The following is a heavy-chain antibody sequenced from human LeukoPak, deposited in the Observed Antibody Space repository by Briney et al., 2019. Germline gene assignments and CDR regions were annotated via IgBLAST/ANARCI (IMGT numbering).Heavy chain of an antibody. CDR3: AKVLSYYDSSGYHYRYFQH. D-gene: IGHD3-22*01. V-gene: IGHV3-23*01. CDR2: ISGSGGST. J-gene: IGHJ1*01. CDR1: GFTFSSYA. Sequence: GGSLRLSCAASGFTFSSYAMSWVRQAPGKGLEWVSAISGSGGSTYYADSVKGRFTISRDNSKNTLYLQMNSLRAEDTAVYYCAKVLSYYDSSGYHYRYFQHWGQGTLVTVSS.